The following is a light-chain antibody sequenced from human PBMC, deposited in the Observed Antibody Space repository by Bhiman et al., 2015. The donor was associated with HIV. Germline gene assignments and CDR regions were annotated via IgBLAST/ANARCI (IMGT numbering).Light chain of an antibody. J-gene: IGLJ2*01. Sequence: QSALTQPASVSGSPGQSITISCTGTSSNIGNYNYVSWYQHHPGKVPKLMIYDVSKRPSGVSNRFSGSKSGNTASLTISGLQAEDEADYYCSSYAGSSPVVFGGGTKLTVL. CDR2: DVS. V-gene: IGLV2-23*02. CDR3: SSYAGSSPVV. CDR1: SSNIGNYNY.